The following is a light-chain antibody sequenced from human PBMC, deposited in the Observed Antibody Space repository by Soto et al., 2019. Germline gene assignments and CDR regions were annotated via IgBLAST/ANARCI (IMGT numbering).Light chain of an antibody. Sequence: EIVLTQSPGTLSLSPGERATLSCRASQSVSSSYLAWYQLKPGQAPRLLIYGASSRATGIPDRFSGSVSGTDFTLTISRLEPEDFAVYYCQQYGRSPPWTFGQGTKVEIK. J-gene: IGKJ1*01. CDR1: QSVSSSY. V-gene: IGKV3-20*01. CDR2: GAS. CDR3: QQYGRSPPWT.